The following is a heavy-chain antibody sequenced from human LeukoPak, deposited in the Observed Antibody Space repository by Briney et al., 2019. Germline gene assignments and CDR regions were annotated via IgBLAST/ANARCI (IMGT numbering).Heavy chain of an antibody. CDR3: ARAGFLVYYYGMDV. J-gene: IGHJ6*02. CDR2: IKQDGSAK. Sequence: GGSLRLSCEASGFTLSDHWMTWVRQAPGKGLEWVAYIKQDGSAKYCVDSVKGRFTISRDNSKNSLYLQMNSLRAEDTALYYCARAGFLVYYYGMDVWGQGTTVTVSS. CDR1: GFTLSDHW. V-gene: IGHV3-7*05. D-gene: IGHD1-26*01.